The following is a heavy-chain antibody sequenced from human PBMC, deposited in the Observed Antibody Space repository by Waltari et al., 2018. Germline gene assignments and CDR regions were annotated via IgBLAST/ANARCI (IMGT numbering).Heavy chain of an antibody. V-gene: IGHV1-69*10. CDR1: GGTFSSYA. CDR2: IIPILGIA. Sequence: QVQLVQSGAEVKKPGSSVKVSCKASGGTFSSYAISWVRQAPGQGLEWMGGIIPILGIANYAQKFQGRGTITADKSTSTAYMELSSLRSEDTAVYYCARVVSPYDSSGYYQYYFDYWGQGTLVTVSS. D-gene: IGHD3-22*01. CDR3: ARVVSPYDSSGYYQYYFDY. J-gene: IGHJ4*02.